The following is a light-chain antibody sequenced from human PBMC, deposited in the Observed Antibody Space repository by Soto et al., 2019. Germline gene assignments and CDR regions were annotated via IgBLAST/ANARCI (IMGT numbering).Light chain of an antibody. J-gene: IGKJ1*01. CDR2: GAF. Sequence: EILMTQSTVTLSVSPGERATLSCISSQSVSRNLAWYQQKPGQAPSLLIYGAFTRATGIPARFSGTGSGTEFTLTISSLQSEDFALYYCQQYNDWPLTFGQGTKVDI. CDR1: QSVSRN. V-gene: IGKV3-15*01. CDR3: QQYNDWPLT.